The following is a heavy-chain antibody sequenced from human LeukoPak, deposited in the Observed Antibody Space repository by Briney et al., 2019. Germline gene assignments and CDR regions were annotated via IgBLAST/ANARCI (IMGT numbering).Heavy chain of an antibody. CDR3: ARSVAGHFDY. Sequence: GGSLRLSCAASGFTFSSYAMHWVRQAPGKGLEWVAVISYDGSNKYYADSVKGRFTISRDNSKNTLYLQMNSLRAEDTAVYYYARSVAGHFDYWGQGTLVTVSS. J-gene: IGHJ4*02. CDR1: GFTFSSYA. CDR2: ISYDGSNK. D-gene: IGHD6-19*01. V-gene: IGHV3-30-3*01.